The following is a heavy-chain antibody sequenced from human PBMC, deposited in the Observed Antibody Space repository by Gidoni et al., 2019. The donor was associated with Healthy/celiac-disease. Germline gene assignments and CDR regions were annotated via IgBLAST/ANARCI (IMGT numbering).Heavy chain of an antibody. CDR3: ARDGRIRYFEGYYYYMDV. Sequence: EVQLVESGGGLVQPGGSLRLSCAASGFTFSSYWMSWVRQAPGKGLEWVANIKQDGSEKYYVDSVKGRFTISRDNAKNSLYLQMNSLRAEDTAVYYCARDGRIRYFEGYYYYMDVWGKGTTVTVSS. D-gene: IGHD3-9*01. CDR1: GFTFSSYW. J-gene: IGHJ6*03. V-gene: IGHV3-7*01. CDR2: IKQDGSEK.